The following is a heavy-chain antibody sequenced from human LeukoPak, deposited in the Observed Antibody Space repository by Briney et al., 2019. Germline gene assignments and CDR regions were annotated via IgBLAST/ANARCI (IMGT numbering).Heavy chain of an antibody. CDR2: INPNSGDT. D-gene: IGHD3-22*01. J-gene: IGHJ4*02. V-gene: IGHV1-18*04. Sequence: GASVKVSCKASGYTFTGYNIHWVRQAPGQGLEWMGWINPNSGDTNYAQKLQGRVTMTTDTSTSTAYMELRSLRSDDTAVYYCARAGGYYDSSGPDYWGQGTLVTVSS. CDR1: GYTFTGYN. CDR3: ARAGGYYDSSGPDY.